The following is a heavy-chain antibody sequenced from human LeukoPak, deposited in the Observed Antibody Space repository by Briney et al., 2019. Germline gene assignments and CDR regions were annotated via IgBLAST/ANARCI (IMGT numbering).Heavy chain of an antibody. D-gene: IGHD3-22*01. CDR3: ARDPFYYDSSGYYNAHFDY. J-gene: IGHJ4*02. CDR2: IYYSGST. CDR1: GGSISSGDYY. V-gene: IGHV4-30-4*01. Sequence: PSQTLSLTCTVSGGSISSGDYYWSWISQPPGKGLERIGYIYYSGSTYYNPSLKSRVTISVDTSKNQFSLKLSSVTAADTAVYYCARDPFYYDSSGYYNAHFDYWGQGTLVTASS.